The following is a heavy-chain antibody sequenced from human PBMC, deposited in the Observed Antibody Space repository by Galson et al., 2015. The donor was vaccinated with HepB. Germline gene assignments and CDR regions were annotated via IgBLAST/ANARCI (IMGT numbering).Heavy chain of an antibody. J-gene: IGHJ6*02. CDR2: TSYDDNTK. CDR3: AKDWGPGV. CDR1: GFLFNVEA. D-gene: IGHD3/OR15-3a*01. Sequence: LRLSCAASGFLFNVEAMYWVRRAPDKGLEFVAATSYDDNTKYYADSVRGRFTISRDNSKNTLYLQMNSLRLEDTGLYYCAKDWGPGVWGQGTTVTVSS. V-gene: IGHV3-30*04.